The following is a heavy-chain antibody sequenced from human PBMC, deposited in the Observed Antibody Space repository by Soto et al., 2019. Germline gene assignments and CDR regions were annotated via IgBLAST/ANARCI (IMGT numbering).Heavy chain of an antibody. Sequence: GGSLRLSCAASGFTFSNYGMNWVRQAPGKGLEWVSYISSSGSTIYYADSVKGRFTISRDNAKNSLYLQMNSLRAEDTAVYYCAKGGIPAAILDYYYGMDVWGQGTTVTVSS. J-gene: IGHJ6*02. V-gene: IGHV3-48*04. D-gene: IGHD2-2*01. CDR2: ISSSGSTI. CDR1: GFTFSNYG. CDR3: AKGGIPAAILDYYYGMDV.